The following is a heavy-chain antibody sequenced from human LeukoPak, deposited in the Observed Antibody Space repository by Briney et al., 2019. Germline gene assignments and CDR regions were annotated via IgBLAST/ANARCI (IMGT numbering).Heavy chain of an antibody. CDR2: IWYDGSNE. Sequence: PGGSLRLSCVASGFPFSSYWMTWVRQAPGKGLEWVAVIWYDGSNEYYADSVKGRLTISRDNSMNTMYLQMNSLRDEDTALYYCARGLGYSYGYGIDNWGQGTLVTVSS. CDR3: ARGLGYSYGYGIDN. CDR1: GFPFSSYW. J-gene: IGHJ4*02. D-gene: IGHD5-18*01. V-gene: IGHV3-33*08.